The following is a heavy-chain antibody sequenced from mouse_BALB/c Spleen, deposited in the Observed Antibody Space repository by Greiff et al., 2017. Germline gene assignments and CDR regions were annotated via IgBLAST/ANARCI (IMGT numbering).Heavy chain of an antibody. D-gene: IGHD1-2*01. V-gene: IGHV5-17*02. CDR1: GFTFSSFG. CDR2: ISSGSSTI. CDR3: ARYATATYYFDY. J-gene: IGHJ2*01. Sequence: EVKVVESGGGLVQPGGSRKLSCAASGFTFSSFGMHWVRQAPEKGLEWVAYISSGSSTIYYADTVKGRFTISRDNPKNTLFLQMTSLRSADTAMYYCARYATATYYFDYWGQGTTLTVSS.